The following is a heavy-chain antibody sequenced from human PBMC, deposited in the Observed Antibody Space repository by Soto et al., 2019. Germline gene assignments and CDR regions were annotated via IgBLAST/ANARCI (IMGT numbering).Heavy chain of an antibody. CDR2: ISANNGNT. D-gene: IGHD2-2*01. Sequence: ASVKVSCKASGYTFTTFGISWVRQAPGQGLEWVGWISANNGNTKYSQKFQGRVSLTTETSASTAYMELSRLRSDDTAVYYCARGGSHECSSTSCYLFDYWGQGTLVTVS. V-gene: IGHV1-18*01. J-gene: IGHJ4*02. CDR1: GYTFTTFG. CDR3: ARGGSHECSSTSCYLFDY.